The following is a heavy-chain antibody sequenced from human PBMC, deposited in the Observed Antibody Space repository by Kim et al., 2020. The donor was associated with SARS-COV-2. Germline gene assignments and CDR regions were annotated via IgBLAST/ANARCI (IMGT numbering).Heavy chain of an antibody. Sequence: GGSLRLSCAASGFTFSNYGMHWVRQAPGKGLEWVAVIWYDGNNKNYADSVKGRFTISRDNSKNTLYLQMNSLRAEDTAVYYCATDESSGKPGGYWGQGTLVTVSS. V-gene: IGHV3-33*01. J-gene: IGHJ4*02. D-gene: IGHD3-22*01. CDR3: ATDESSGKPGGY. CDR2: IWYDGNNK. CDR1: GFTFSNYG.